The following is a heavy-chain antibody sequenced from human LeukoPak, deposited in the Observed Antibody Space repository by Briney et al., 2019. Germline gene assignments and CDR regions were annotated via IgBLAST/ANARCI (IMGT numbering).Heavy chain of an antibody. J-gene: IGHJ5*02. CDR3: ARDRPYYDFWSGRGWFDP. Sequence: GGSLRLSCAASGCTFSSYAMHWVRQAPGKGLEWVAVISYDGSNKYYADSVKGRFTISRDNSKNTLYLQMNSLRAEDTAVYYCARDRPYYDFWSGRGWFDPWGQGTLVTVSS. V-gene: IGHV3-30*04. CDR1: GCTFSSYA. CDR2: ISYDGSNK. D-gene: IGHD3-3*01.